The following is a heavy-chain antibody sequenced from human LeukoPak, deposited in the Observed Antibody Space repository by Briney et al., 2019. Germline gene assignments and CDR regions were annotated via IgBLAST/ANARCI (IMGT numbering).Heavy chain of an antibody. V-gene: IGHV3-23*01. J-gene: IGHJ4*02. CDR3: AKDYYDISGSRYDF. CDR1: GFAFSSYA. CDR2: ISGSGGDT. Sequence: GGSLRLYCAASGFAFSSYAMSWVRPAPGKGLEWVSAISGSGGDTWYADSVRGRFTISRDNSKNTLYMQVNSLRAEDTAVYYCAKDYYDISGSRYDFWGQGTLVTVSS. D-gene: IGHD3-22*01.